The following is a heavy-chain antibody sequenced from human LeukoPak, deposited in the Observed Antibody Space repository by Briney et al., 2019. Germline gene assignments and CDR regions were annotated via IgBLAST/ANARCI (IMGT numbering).Heavy chain of an antibody. J-gene: IGHJ4*02. V-gene: IGHV4-61*02. CDR3: ARGGGYYYDSSGYYLAG. D-gene: IGHD3-22*01. CDR1: GGSISSGSYY. CDR2: IYTSGST. Sequence: TLSLTCTVSGGSISSGSYYWSWIRQPAGKGLEWIGRIYTSGSTNYNPSLKSRVTMSVDTSKNQFSLKLSSVTAADTAVYYCARGGGYYYDSSGYYLAGWGQGTLVTVSS.